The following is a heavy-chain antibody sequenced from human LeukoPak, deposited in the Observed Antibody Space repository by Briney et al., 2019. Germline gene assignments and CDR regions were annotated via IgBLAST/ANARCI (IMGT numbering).Heavy chain of an antibody. J-gene: IGHJ4*02. CDR2: ISGSGGST. V-gene: IGHV3-23*01. CDR1: GFTFTTYA. CDR3: AKERFSEFDY. D-gene: IGHD3-3*01. Sequence: GGSLRLSCAASGFTFTTYAMSWVRQAPGKGLEWVSTISGSGGSTYYAGSVKGRFSISRDNSKSTVFLQMNNLRGEDTATYFCAKERFSEFDYWGQGIPVTVSS.